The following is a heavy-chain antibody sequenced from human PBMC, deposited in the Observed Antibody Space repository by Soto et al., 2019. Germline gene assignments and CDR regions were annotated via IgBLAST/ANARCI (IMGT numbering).Heavy chain of an antibody. J-gene: IGHJ4*02. CDR2: MNPISGNA. CDR3: ARWVVGADYSDY. D-gene: IGHD1-26*01. Sequence: QVQLVQSGAEVKEPGASVRVSCKASGYTFTNNDISWVRQATGQGLEWMGWMNPISGNAGYAQKFQGRVTMTRNTSISTADLELRSLRVEDTAVYYCARWVVGADYSDYWGQGTLVTVSS. V-gene: IGHV1-8*01. CDR1: GYTFTNND.